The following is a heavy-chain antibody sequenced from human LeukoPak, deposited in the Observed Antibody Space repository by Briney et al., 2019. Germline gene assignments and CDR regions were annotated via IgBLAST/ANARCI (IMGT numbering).Heavy chain of an antibody. CDR1: GFTFSDYN. Sequence: GGSLRLSCAASGFTFSDYNMNWVRQAPGKGLEWVSYISGSSTTIHYADSAKGRFIISRDNAKNSLYLQMNSLRDEDTAVYYCARGGLYGDTYDYWGQGTLVTVSS. D-gene: IGHD4-17*01. V-gene: IGHV3-48*02. J-gene: IGHJ4*02. CDR3: ARGGLYGDTYDY. CDR2: ISGSSTTI.